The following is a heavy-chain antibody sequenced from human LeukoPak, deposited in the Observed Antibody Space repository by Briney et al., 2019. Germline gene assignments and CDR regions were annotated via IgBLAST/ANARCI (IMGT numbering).Heavy chain of an antibody. V-gene: IGHV3-23*01. Sequence: PGGSLRLSCAASGFTFSSYAMSWVRQAPGKGLEWVSAISGSGGSTYYADSVKGRFTISRDNSKNTLYLQMNSLRAEDTAVYYCAKGPVKYYYGSGSQFDYWGQGTLVTVSS. CDR3: AKGPVKYYYGSGSQFDY. J-gene: IGHJ4*02. CDR2: ISGSGGST. CDR1: GFTFSSYA. D-gene: IGHD3-10*01.